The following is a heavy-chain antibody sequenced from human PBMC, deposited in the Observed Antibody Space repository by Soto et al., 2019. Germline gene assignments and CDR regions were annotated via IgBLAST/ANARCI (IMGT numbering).Heavy chain of an antibody. CDR3: ARDRASIAARPWFDP. CDR1: GGSISSGGYY. Sequence: SETLSLTCTVSGGSISSGGYYWSWIRQHPGKGLEWIGYIYYSGSTYYNPSLKSRVTITVDTSKNQFSQKLSSVTAADTAVYYCARDRASIAARPWFDPWGQGTLVTVSS. V-gene: IGHV4-31*03. D-gene: IGHD6-6*01. CDR2: IYYSGST. J-gene: IGHJ5*02.